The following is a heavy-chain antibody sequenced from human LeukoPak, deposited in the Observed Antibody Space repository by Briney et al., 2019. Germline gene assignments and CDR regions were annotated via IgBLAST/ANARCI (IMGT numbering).Heavy chain of an antibody. V-gene: IGHV4-34*01. D-gene: IGHD2-2*02. J-gene: IGHJ4*02. Sequence: SETLSLTCAVYGGSFSGYYWSWIRQPPGKGLEWIGEINHSGSTNYNPSLKSRVTISVDTSKNQFSLKLSSVTAADTAVYYCASAFSPHEDIVVVPPAIKSFHFDYWGQGTLVTVSS. CDR3: ASAFSPHEDIVVVPPAIKSFHFDY. CDR1: GGSFSGYY. CDR2: INHSGST.